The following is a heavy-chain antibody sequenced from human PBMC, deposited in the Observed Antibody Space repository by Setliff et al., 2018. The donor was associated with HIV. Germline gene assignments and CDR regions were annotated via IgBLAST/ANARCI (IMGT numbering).Heavy chain of an antibody. Sequence: SVKVSCKAAXGTFNNYVFSWVRKAPGRGLEWIGTIIPILDTTNYAQKFQXXXXITTDESTSTAYXXXRSLTSEDTAXYYXXRDLXEAVKEADNYVPFXLWGQGTXXXVSS. CDR3: XRDLXEAVKEADNYVPFXL. D-gene: IGHD3-16*01. J-gene: IGHJ4*02. V-gene: IGHV1-69*11. CDR1: XGTFNNYV. CDR2: IIPILDTT.